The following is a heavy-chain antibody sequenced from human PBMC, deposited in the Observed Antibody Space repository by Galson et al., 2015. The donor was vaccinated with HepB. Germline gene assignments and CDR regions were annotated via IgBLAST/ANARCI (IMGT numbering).Heavy chain of an antibody. D-gene: IGHD1-7*01. CDR1: GGSISSSSYY. J-gene: IGHJ6*03. Sequence: ETLSLTCTVSGGSISSSSYYWGWIRQPPGKGLEWIGSIYYSGSTYYNPSLKSRVTISVDTSKNQFSLKLSSVTAADTAVYYCARTSSTGTTTFQYYYYYYMDVWGKGTTVTVSS. CDR3: ARTSSTGTTTFQYYYYYYMDV. V-gene: IGHV4-39*07. CDR2: IYYSGST.